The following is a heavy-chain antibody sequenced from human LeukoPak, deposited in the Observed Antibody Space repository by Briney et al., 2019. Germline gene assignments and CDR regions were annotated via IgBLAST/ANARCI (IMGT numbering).Heavy chain of an antibody. J-gene: IGHJ6*02. CDR3: ARASITIFGVVIMVYYGMDV. CDR2: ILPIFGTA. V-gene: IGHV1-69*13. D-gene: IGHD3-3*01. CDR1: VGTFSSYA. Sequence: PEASVKVSCRASVGTFSSYAISWVRQAPGQGLEWVGGILPIFGTANYAQKFQGRVTITADESTSTAYMELSSLRFEDTAVYYCARASITIFGVVIMVYYGMDVWGQGTTVTVSS.